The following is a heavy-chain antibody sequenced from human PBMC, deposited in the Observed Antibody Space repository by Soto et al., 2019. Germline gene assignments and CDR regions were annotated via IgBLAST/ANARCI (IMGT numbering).Heavy chain of an antibody. CDR3: ARYSSAWGL. J-gene: IGHJ4*02. CDR2: IKYDGSET. D-gene: IGHD6-19*01. V-gene: IGHV3-7*01. Sequence: GGSLRLSCAASGFTFSTYLMRWVRHAPGKGLEWVANIKYDGSETYYVDSVKGRFTISRDNAKNSLYLQMNSLRGEDTAVYYCARYSSAWGLWGQGTLVTVSS. CDR1: GFTFSTYL.